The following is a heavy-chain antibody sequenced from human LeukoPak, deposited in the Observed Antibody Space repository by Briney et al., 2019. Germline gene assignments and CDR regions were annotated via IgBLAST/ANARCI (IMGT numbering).Heavy chain of an antibody. D-gene: IGHD4-11*01. V-gene: IGHV3-21*01. Sequence: GGSLRLSCAASGFTFSSYSMNWVRQAPGKGLEWVSSISSSSYIYYADSVKGRFTISRDNAKNSLYLQMNSLRAEDTAVYYCARTTVTHERYYYYYYGMDVWGQGTTVTVSS. CDR2: ISSSSYI. J-gene: IGHJ6*02. CDR3: ARTTVTHERYYYYYYGMDV. CDR1: GFTFSSYS.